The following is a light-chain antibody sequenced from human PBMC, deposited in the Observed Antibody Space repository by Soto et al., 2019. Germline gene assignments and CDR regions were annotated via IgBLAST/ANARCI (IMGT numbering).Light chain of an antibody. CDR3: QQVHSYPIT. J-gene: IGKJ4*01. CDR1: QDISSS. CDR2: GAS. Sequence: DIPLTQSPAFLSASVGDRVTVTCRSSQDISSSLAWYQQKPGKAPKVLIYGASTLQSGVPPRFGGSGSGTAFTLTISSLQPEDFATYYCQQVHSYPITFGGGTKVDIK. V-gene: IGKV1-9*01.